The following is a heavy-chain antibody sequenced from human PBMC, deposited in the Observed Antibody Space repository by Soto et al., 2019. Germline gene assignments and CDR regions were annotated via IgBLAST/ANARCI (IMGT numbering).Heavy chain of an antibody. CDR2: IYYSGST. CDR1: GGSISSGGYY. CDR3: ARGMEDMEPGPHDAFDI. D-gene: IGHD2-15*01. Sequence: SETLSLTCTVSGGSISSGGYYWSWIRQHPGKGLEWIGYIYYSGSTYYNPSLKSRVTISVDTSKNQFSLKLSSVTAADTAVYYCARGMEDMEPGPHDAFDIWGQGTMVTVSS. J-gene: IGHJ3*02. V-gene: IGHV4-31*03.